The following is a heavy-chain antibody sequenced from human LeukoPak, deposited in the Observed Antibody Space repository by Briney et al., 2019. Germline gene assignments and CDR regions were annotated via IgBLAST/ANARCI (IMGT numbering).Heavy chain of an antibody. CDR1: GFTFSSYE. J-gene: IGHJ4*02. CDR2: IKQDGSEK. D-gene: IGHD4-17*01. Sequence: PGGSLRLSCTASGFTFSSYEMNWVRQAPGKGLEWVANIKQDGSEKYYVDSVKGRFTISRDNAKNPLYLQMNSLRAEDTAVYYCARASPNTVTTLQYFDYWGQGTLVTVSS. V-gene: IGHV3-7*01. CDR3: ARASPNTVTTLQYFDY.